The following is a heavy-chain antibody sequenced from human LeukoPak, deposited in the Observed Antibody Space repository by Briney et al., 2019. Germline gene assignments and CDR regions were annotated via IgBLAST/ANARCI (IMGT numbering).Heavy chain of an antibody. CDR3: AKYGTYGDYPFDY. CDR2: VADSGGST. Sequence: GGSLRLSCTASRFTFSAYAMAWVRQAPGKGLEWVSSVADSGGSTYYADSVKGRFTISRDNSKNTLYLQMDSLRAEDTAVYYCAKYGTYGDYPFDYWGQGTLVTVSS. V-gene: IGHV3-23*01. J-gene: IGHJ4*02. CDR1: RFTFSAYA. D-gene: IGHD4-17*01.